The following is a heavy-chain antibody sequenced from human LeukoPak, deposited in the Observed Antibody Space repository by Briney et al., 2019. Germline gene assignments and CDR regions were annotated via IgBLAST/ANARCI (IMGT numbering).Heavy chain of an antibody. V-gene: IGHV4-31*03. CDR3: ASKGVREGIRYYYYGMDV. CDR2: IYYSGST. CDR1: GGSISSGGYY. J-gene: IGHJ6*02. Sequence: SRTLSLTCTVSGGSISSGGYYWSWLRQHPGKGLEWIGYIYYSGSTYYNPSLKSRVTISVDTSKNQFSLKLSSVTAADTAVYYCASKGVREGIRYYYYGMDVWGQGTTVTVSS. D-gene: IGHD3-10*01.